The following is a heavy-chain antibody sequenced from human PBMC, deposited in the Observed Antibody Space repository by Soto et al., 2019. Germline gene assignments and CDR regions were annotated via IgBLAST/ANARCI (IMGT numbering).Heavy chain of an antibody. CDR3: AKVPPIPYYYDSSGYLAPGY. J-gene: IGHJ4*02. Sequence: GGSLRLSCAASGFTFSSYAMSWVRQAPGKGLEWVSVISGDGGSTYYADSVKGRFTISRDNSKNTLYLQMNSLRAEDTAVYYCAKVPPIPYYYDSSGYLAPGYWGQGTLVTVSS. D-gene: IGHD3-22*01. CDR2: ISGDGGST. CDR1: GFTFSSYA. V-gene: IGHV3-23*01.